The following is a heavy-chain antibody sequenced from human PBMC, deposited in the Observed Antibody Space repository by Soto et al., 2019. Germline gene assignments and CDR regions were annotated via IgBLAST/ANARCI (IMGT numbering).Heavy chain of an antibody. J-gene: IGHJ5*02. V-gene: IGHV4-59*01. D-gene: IGHD6-13*01. CDR2: IYYSGST. CDR3: ARDQTDKQLDPGLPFGTFEP. Sequence: SKTHSLTCTVSGGSISSYYWSLIRQPPGKGLEWSGYIYYSGSTNYNPSLKSRVTISVDTSKNQFSLKLSSVTAADTAVYYCARDQTDKQLDPGLPFGTFEPWGKGTLVT. CDR1: GGSISSYY.